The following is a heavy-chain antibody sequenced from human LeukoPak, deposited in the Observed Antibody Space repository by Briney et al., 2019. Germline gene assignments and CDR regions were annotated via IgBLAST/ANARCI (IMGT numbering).Heavy chain of an antibody. V-gene: IGHV1-2*02. CDR1: GYTFTGYY. CDR2: INPNSGGT. CDR3: ARDRRAYNWFDP. Sequence: ASVKVSCKASGYTFTGYYMHWVRQTPGQGLEWMGWINPNSGGTNYAQKFQGRVTMTRDTSISTAYMELSRLRSDDTAVYYCARDRRAYNWFDPWGQGTLVTVPS. J-gene: IGHJ5*02.